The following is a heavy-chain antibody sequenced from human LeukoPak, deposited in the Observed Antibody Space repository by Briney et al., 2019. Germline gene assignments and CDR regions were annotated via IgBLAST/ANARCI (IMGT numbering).Heavy chain of an antibody. CDR3: AKDVLYRIAAAGSFDY. CDR1: GFTFDDYA. CDR2: ISWNSGSI. V-gene: IGHV3-9*01. D-gene: IGHD6-13*01. J-gene: IGHJ4*02. Sequence: GGSLRLSCAASGFTFDDYAMHWVRQAPGKGLEWVSGISWNSGSIGYADSVKGRFTISRDNAKNSLYLQMNSLRAEDTALYYCAKDVLYRIAAAGSFDYWGQGTLVTVSS.